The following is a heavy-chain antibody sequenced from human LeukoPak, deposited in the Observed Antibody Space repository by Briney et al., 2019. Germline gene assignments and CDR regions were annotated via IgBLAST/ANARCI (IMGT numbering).Heavy chain of an antibody. Sequence: LGTLSLTRTVSGGSISRYYWSWIRQPPGKGLAGIGYIYYSGSTNYNPSLKSRVTISEDTSKNQFSLKLSSVTAADTAGYYCARGSVGTYYYYGMDVWGQGTTVTVSS. CDR1: GGSISRYY. J-gene: IGHJ6*02. CDR2: IYYSGST. CDR3: ARGSVGTYYYYGMDV. V-gene: IGHV4-59*01. D-gene: IGHD1-1*01.